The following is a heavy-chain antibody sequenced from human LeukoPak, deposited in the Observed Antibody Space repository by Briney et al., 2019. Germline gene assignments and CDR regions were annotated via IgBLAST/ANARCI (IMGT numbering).Heavy chain of an antibody. CDR1: GGSISTGAYY. V-gene: IGHV4-31*03. CDR3: AKGYSSGWIRAEYFQH. D-gene: IGHD6-19*01. Sequence: SETLSLTCTVSGGSISTGAYYWSWIRQHPGKGLEWIAYIYYSGITYYNPSLKSRLTISVDTSKNQFSLKLTSVTAADTAVYYCAKGYSSGWIRAEYFQHWGQGTLVTVSS. CDR2: IYYSGIT. J-gene: IGHJ1*01.